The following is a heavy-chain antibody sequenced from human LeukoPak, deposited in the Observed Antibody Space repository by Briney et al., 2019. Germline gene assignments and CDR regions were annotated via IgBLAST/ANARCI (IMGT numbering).Heavy chain of an antibody. J-gene: IGHJ4*02. D-gene: IGHD2-15*01. Sequence: SETLSLTCAVSGHSISSGYYWGWIRQPPGKGLEWIGSICHSGSTYYNPSLKSRVTISVDTSKNQFSLKLSSVTAADTAVYYCARHIGYCSGGSCYSPYFDYWGQGTLVTVSS. CDR1: GHSISSGYY. CDR2: ICHSGST. CDR3: ARHIGYCSGGSCYSPYFDY. V-gene: IGHV4-38-2*01.